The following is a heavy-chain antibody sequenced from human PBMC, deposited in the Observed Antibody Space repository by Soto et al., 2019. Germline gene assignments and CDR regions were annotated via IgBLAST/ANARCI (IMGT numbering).Heavy chain of an antibody. CDR2: IIPIFGTA. CDR1: GGTFSSYA. V-gene: IGHV1-69*06. Sequence: SVKVSCKASGGTFSSYAISWVRQAPGQGLEWMGGIIPIFGTANYAQKFQGRVTITADKSTSTAYMELSSLRSEDTAVYYCARADYSNYGFFYYYGMDVWGQGTTITVSS. J-gene: IGHJ6*02. CDR3: ARADYSNYGFFYYYGMDV. D-gene: IGHD4-4*01.